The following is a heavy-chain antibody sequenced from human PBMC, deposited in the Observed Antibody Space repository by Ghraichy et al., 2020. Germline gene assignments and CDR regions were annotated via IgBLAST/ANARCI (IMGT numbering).Heavy chain of an antibody. J-gene: IGHJ4*02. CDR1: GDSISNHY. D-gene: IGHD4-17*01. Sequence: SETLSLTCSVSGDSISNHYWNWIRQPAGKGLEWIARIYISGSTNYNPSLRSRITMSVDRSKNQFSLKLTSVTAADTAVYYCVTDRDVTTAFDYLVQGTQVTVAS. V-gene: IGHV4-4*07. CDR2: IYISGST. CDR3: VTDRDVTTAFDY.